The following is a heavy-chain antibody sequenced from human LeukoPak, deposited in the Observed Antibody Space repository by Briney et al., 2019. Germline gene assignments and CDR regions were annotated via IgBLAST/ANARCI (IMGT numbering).Heavy chain of an antibody. Sequence: PGGSLRLSCAASGFTFSTYWMNWVRQAPGKGLEWVASIKEDGNEKYNVDSVRGRFTISRDNAKNSLYLQMSSLRAEDTAVYYCARGSGDSAADWFDSWGQGTLVTVAS. D-gene: IGHD3-22*01. CDR1: GFTFSTYW. V-gene: IGHV3-7*01. CDR3: ARGSGDSAADWFDS. CDR2: IKEDGNEK. J-gene: IGHJ5*01.